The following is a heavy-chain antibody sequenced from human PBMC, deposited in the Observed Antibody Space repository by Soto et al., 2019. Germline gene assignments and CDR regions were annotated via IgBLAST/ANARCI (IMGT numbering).Heavy chain of an antibody. CDR3: ARANYDILAGYYLYYYYGMDV. V-gene: IGHV1-69*06. CDR2: IIPIFGTA. Sequence: QVQLVQSGAEVKKPGSSVKVSCKASGGTFSSYAISWVRQAPGQGLEWMGGIIPIFGTANYAQKFQGRVTITADKCTSTAYMELRSLRSEDTAVYYCARANYDILAGYYLYYYYGMDVWGQGTTVTVSS. J-gene: IGHJ6*02. CDR1: GGTFSSYA. D-gene: IGHD3-9*01.